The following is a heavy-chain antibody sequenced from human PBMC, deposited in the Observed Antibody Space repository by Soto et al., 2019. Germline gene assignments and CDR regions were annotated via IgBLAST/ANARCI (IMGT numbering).Heavy chain of an antibody. CDR2: IWYDGSNK. D-gene: IGHD3-10*01. V-gene: IGHV3-33*01. J-gene: IGHJ3*02. Sequence: GGSLRLSCAASGFTFSSYGMHWVRQAPGKGLEWVAVIWYDGSNKYYADSVKGRFTISRDNSKNTLYLQMNSLRAEDTAVYYCARAEWFGESPDAFDIWGQGTMVTVSS. CDR1: GFTFSSYG. CDR3: ARAEWFGESPDAFDI.